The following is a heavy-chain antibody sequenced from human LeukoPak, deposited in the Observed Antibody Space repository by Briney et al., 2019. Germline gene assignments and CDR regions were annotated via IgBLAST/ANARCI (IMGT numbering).Heavy chain of an antibody. CDR3: ASLLDSSGYYSVPDY. Sequence: SETLSLTCAVYGGSFSGYYWSWIRQPPGKGLEWIGEINHSGSTNYKPSLKSRVTISVDTSKNQFSLKLSSVTAADTAVYYCASLLDSSGYYSVPDYWGQGTLVTVSS. D-gene: IGHD3-22*01. CDR2: INHSGST. J-gene: IGHJ4*02. V-gene: IGHV4-34*01. CDR1: GGSFSGYY.